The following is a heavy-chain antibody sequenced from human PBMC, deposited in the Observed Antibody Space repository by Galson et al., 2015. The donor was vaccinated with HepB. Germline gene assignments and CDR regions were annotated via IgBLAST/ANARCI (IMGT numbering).Heavy chain of an antibody. CDR3: ARDREQWLEENWFDP. D-gene: IGHD6-19*01. CDR1: GFTFSSYG. Sequence: SLRLSCAASGFTFSSYGMHWVRQAPGKGLEWVAVIWYDGSNKYYADSVKGRFTISRDNSKNTLYLQMNSLRAEDTAVYYCARDREQWLEENWFDPWGQGTLVTVSS. J-gene: IGHJ5*02. V-gene: IGHV3-33*01. CDR2: IWYDGSNK.